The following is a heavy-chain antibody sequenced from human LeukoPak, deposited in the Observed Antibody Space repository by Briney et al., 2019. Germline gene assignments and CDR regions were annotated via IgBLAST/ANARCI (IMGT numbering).Heavy chain of an antibody. CDR2: MNPNSGNT. CDR1: GYTFTSYD. J-gene: IGHJ6*03. D-gene: IGHD3-10*01. V-gene: IGHV1-8*01. Sequence: ASVNVSCKASGYTFTSYDINWVRQATGQGLEWMGWMNPNSGNTGYAQKFQGRVTMTRNTSISTAYMELSSLRSEDTAVYYCARESRGSGSYYFFTSDYYYYMDVWGKGTTVTISS. CDR3: ARESRGSGSYYFFTSDYYYYMDV.